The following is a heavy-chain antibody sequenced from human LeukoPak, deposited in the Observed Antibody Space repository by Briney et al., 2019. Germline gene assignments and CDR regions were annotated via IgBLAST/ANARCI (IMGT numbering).Heavy chain of an antibody. CDR2: ISAYNGNT. Sequence: ASVKVSCKASGYTFTSYVISWVRQAPGQGLEWMGWISAYNGNTNYAQKFQGRVTMTTDTSTSTAYMELRSLRSDDTAVYYCARDRTTGTTSPSDFDIWGQGTMVTVSS. D-gene: IGHD1-1*01. J-gene: IGHJ3*02. CDR3: ARDRTTGTTSPSDFDI. CDR1: GYTFTSYV. V-gene: IGHV1-18*04.